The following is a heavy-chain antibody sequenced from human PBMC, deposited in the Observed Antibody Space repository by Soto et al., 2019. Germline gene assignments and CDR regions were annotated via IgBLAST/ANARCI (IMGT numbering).Heavy chain of an antibody. V-gene: IGHV3-30-3*01. D-gene: IGHD3-3*01. J-gene: IGHJ4*02. CDR3: ARAYDFWTGYNDC. CDR2: ISYDGSNK. CDR1: GFTFSDYA. Sequence: PGGSLRLSCAASGFTFSDYAMHWVRQAPGMGLEWVAVISYDGSNKLYAESVKGRFTISRDNSKNTMYLQMNSLRAEDTAVYYCARAYDFWTGYNDCWGQGTLVTVSS.